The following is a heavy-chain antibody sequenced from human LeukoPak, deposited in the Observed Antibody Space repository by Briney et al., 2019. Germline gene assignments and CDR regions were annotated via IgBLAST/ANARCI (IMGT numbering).Heavy chain of an antibody. Sequence: GGSLRLSCAASGFTFSSSAMSWVRQAPGKGLEWVSVISKSGDFTYYADSVKGRFTISRDSSKNALNLQMNSLRAEDTAVYYCAKESAAAGYFDYWGLGTLVTVSS. CDR3: AKESAAAGYFDY. CDR2: ISKSGDFT. V-gene: IGHV3-23*01. J-gene: IGHJ4*01. D-gene: IGHD6-13*01. CDR1: GFTFSSSA.